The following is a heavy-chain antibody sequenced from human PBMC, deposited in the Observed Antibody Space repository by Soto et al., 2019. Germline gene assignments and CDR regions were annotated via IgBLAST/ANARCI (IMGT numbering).Heavy chain of an antibody. CDR2: ISYDGSNK. CDR3: AKCPGGYDFSTLDY. J-gene: IGHJ4*02. CDR1: GFTFSSYG. D-gene: IGHD5-12*01. V-gene: IGHV3-30*18. Sequence: PGGSLRLSCAASGFTFSSYGMHWVRQAPGKGLEWVAVISYDGSNKYYADSVKGRFTISRDNSKNTLYLQMNSLRAEDTAVYYCAKCPGGYDFSTLDYWGQGTLVTVSS.